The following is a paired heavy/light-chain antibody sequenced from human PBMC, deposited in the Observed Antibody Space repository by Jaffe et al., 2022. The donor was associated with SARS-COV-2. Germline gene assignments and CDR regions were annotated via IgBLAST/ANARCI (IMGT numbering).Heavy chain of an antibody. J-gene: IGHJ5*02. Sequence: ELQLLESGGNLVQPGGSLRLSCAASGFTFSSYAMSWVRQAPGKGLEWVSAISGSDGGSTYYADSVKGRFTISRDNSKNTLYLQMNSLRAEDTAVYYCAKGKAAGPYNWFDPWGQGTLVTVSS. D-gene: IGHD6-13*01. V-gene: IGHV3-23*01. CDR3: AKGKAAGPYNWFDP. CDR1: GFTFSSYA. CDR2: ISGSDGGST.
Light chain of an antibody. J-gene: IGLJ2*01. V-gene: IGLV3-9*01. Sequence: SYELTQPLSVSVALGQTARITCGGNNIGSKNVHWYQQKPGQAPVLVIYRDSNRPSGIPERFSGSNSGNTATLTISRAQAGDEADYYCQVWDSSTDVVFGGGTKLTVL. CDR2: RDS. CDR1: NIGSKN. CDR3: QVWDSSTDVV.